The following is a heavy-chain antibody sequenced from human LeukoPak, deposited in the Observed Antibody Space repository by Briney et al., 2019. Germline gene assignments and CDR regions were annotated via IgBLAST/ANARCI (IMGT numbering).Heavy chain of an antibody. Sequence: ASVKVSCKASGYTFTKYYIHWVRQAPGQGLEWMGIINPSAGSTNYAQKFQGRVTMTRNTSISTAYMELSSLRSEDTAVYYCARGDGYCSGGSCSNNWFDPWGQGTLVTVSS. CDR3: ARGDGYCSGGSCSNNWFDP. CDR2: INPSAGST. V-gene: IGHV1-46*01. D-gene: IGHD2-15*01. J-gene: IGHJ5*02. CDR1: GYTFTKYY.